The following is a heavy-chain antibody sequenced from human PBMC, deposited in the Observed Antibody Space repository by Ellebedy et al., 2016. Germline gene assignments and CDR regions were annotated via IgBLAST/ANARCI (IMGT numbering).Heavy chain of an antibody. J-gene: IGHJ2*01. CDR1: GYTFSRFH. D-gene: IGHD5/OR15-5a*01. CDR3: ARGGVYSPNWYFDV. V-gene: IGHV1-46*01. CDR2: IHPSGGST. Sequence: ASVKVSCXASGYTFSRFHVYWVRQAPGQGLEWMGVIHPSGGSTSYAQNFQGRVTMTTDTSTSTVYMDLSSLTSADTAMYYCARGGVYSPNWYFDVWGRGTLVIVSS.